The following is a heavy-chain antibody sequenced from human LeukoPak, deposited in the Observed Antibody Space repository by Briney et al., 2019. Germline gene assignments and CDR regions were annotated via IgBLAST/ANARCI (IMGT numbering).Heavy chain of an antibody. D-gene: IGHD2-15*01. V-gene: IGHV1-18*01. CDR3: ARLGYCSGGSCYEHSYYYYGMDV. Sequence: ASVKVPCKASGYTFTSYGISWVRQAPGQGLEWMGWISAYNGNTNYAQKLQGRVTMTTDTSTSTAYMELRSLRSDDTAVYYCARLGYCSGGSCYEHSYYYYGMDVWGQGTTVTVSS. J-gene: IGHJ6*02. CDR2: ISAYNGNT. CDR1: GYTFTSYG.